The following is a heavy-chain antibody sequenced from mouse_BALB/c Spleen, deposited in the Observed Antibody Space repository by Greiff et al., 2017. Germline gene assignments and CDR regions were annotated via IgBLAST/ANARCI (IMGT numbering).Heavy chain of an antibody. CDR2: IWSGGST. V-gene: IGHV2-2*02. CDR3: ARKRGYGNYDAMDY. Sequence: VQGVESGPGLVQPSQSLSITCTVSGFSLTSYGVHWVRQSPGKGLEWLGVIWSGGSTDYNAAFISRLSISKDNSKSQVFFKMNSLQANDTAIYYCARKRGYGNYDAMDYWGQGTSVTVSS. D-gene: IGHD2-10*02. CDR1: GFSLTSYG. J-gene: IGHJ4*01.